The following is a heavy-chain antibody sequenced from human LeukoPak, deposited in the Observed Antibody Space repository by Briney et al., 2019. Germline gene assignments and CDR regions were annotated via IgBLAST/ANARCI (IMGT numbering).Heavy chain of an antibody. CDR3: VKPKYIAVAGTPFDY. CDR2: ISGGEGAA. D-gene: IGHD6-19*01. J-gene: IGHJ4*02. Sequence: GGSLRLSCAASGFTFSSSAMTWVRQAPGQGLEWVSSISGGEGAAYYPGSVKGRFTISRDNSKNTVYLQMNSLRAEDTAVYYCVKPKYIAVAGTPFDYWGQGTLVTVSS. CDR1: GFTFSSSA. V-gene: IGHV3-23*01.